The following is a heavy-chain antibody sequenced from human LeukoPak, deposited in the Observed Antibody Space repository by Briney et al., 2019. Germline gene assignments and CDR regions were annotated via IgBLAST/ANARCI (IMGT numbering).Heavy chain of an antibody. CDR1: GFTFSSHD. CDR3: ARARLTDGGSDY. V-gene: IGHV3-21*06. Sequence: GGSLRLSCAASGFTFSSHDMYWVRQAPGEGLEWVSSTASSTKTYYADSVRGRFTISRDSAKNSLSLQLNSLRAEGTAVYYCARARLTDGGSDYWGQGTLVTVSS. D-gene: IGHD2-15*01. J-gene: IGHJ4*02. CDR2: TASSTKT.